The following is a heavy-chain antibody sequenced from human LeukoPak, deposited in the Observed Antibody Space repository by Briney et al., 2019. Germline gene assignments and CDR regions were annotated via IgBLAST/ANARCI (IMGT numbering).Heavy chain of an antibody. D-gene: IGHD2-2*01. CDR1: GFTFSSYA. CDR3: ARGVVVVPAAIGTFDP. Sequence: GGSLRLSCAASGFTFSSYAMHWVRQAPGKGLEWVAVISYDGSNKYYADSVKGRFTISRDNSKNTLYLQMNSLRAEDTAVYYCARGVVVVPAAIGTFDPWGQGTLVTVSS. V-gene: IGHV3-30-3*01. J-gene: IGHJ5*02. CDR2: ISYDGSNK.